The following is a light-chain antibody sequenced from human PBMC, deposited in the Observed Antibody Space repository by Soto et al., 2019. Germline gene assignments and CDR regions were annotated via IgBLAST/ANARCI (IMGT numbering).Light chain of an antibody. CDR2: YDD. CDR3: AAWDDSLNGPV. J-gene: IGLJ2*01. V-gene: IGLV1-36*01. CDR1: RSNIGNNA. Sequence: QSVLTQPPSLSEAPRQRVTISCSGTRSNIGNNAVNWYQQLPGKAPKLLIYYDDLLPSGVSDRFSGSKSGTSASLAISGLQSDDEDDYYCAAWDDSLNGPVFGGGTKLTVL.